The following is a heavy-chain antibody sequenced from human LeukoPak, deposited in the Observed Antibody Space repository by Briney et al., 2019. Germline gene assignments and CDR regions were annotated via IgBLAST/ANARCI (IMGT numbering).Heavy chain of an antibody. D-gene: IGHD6-19*01. CDR3: ARVPAVAGSVW. Sequence: PSETLSLTCVVSGGSISSTSYYWGWIRQPPGKGLEWIGYIYYSGSTNYNPSLKSRVTISVDTSKNQFSLKLSSVTAADTAVYYCARVPAVAGSVWWGQGTLVTVSS. CDR2: IYYSGST. CDR1: GGSISSTSYY. J-gene: IGHJ4*02. V-gene: IGHV4-61*05.